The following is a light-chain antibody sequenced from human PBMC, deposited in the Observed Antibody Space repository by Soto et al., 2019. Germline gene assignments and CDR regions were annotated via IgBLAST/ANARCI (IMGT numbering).Light chain of an antibody. Sequence: FVVTQSPVTLSLTTGESSTLSCRAIQSLTNSFIAWYQQKPGQAPRLLIYDTSSRASGIPDRFSGSGSGTDFTLTISRLETEDFAVFYCQQYGTSEIILGQGTRLEI. V-gene: IGKV3-20*01. CDR2: DTS. CDR3: QQYGTSEII. CDR1: QSLTNSF. J-gene: IGKJ5*01.